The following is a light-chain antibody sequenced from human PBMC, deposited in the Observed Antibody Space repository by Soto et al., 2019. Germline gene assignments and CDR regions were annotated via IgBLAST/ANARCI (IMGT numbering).Light chain of an antibody. V-gene: IGLV2-14*01. J-gene: IGLJ1*01. CDR1: SSDVGGYNY. CDR3: CSYAGSSLV. Sequence: QSALTQPASVSGSPGQSITISCTGTSSDVGGYNYVSWYQQHPGKAPKLMIYDVSNRPSGVSNRFSGSKSGNTASLTISGLQAKDEADYYCCSYAGSSLVFGTGTKVTVL. CDR2: DVS.